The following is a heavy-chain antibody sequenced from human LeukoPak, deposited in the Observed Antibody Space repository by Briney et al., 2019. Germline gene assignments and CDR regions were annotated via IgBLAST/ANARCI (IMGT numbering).Heavy chain of an antibody. CDR1: GGTISSYY. V-gene: IGHV4-4*07. D-gene: IGHD2-15*01. CDR2: IYTSGST. J-gene: IGHJ4*02. Sequence: SETLSLTCTVSGGTISSYYWSWIRQPAGKGLEWIGRIYTSGSTNYNPSLKSRATMSVDTSKNQFSLKLSSVTAADTAVYYCARGTHDCSGGSCYGYWGQGTLVTVSS. CDR3: ARGTHDCSGGSCYGY.